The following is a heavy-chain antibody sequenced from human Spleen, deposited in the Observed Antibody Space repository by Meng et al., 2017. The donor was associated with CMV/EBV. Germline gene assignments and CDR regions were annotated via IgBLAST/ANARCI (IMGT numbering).Heavy chain of an antibody. CDR3: AKSLMSGYSGYDAFPPDY. V-gene: IGHV3-74*01. CDR2: INSDGSST. J-gene: IGHJ4*02. D-gene: IGHD5-12*01. CDR1: GFTFSSYW. Sequence: GGSLRLSCAASGFTFSSYWMHWVRQAPGKGLVWVSRINSDGSSTSYADSVKGRFTISRDNSKNTLYLQMNSLRAEDTAVYYCAKSLMSGYSGYDAFPPDYWGQGTLVTVSS.